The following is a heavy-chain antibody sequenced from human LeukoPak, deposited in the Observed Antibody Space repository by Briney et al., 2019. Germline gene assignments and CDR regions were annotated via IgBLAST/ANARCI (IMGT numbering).Heavy chain of an antibody. Sequence: SETLSLTCTVSGGSISSYYWSWIRQPPGKGLEWIGYIYYSGSTNYNPSLKSRVTISVDTSKNQFSLKLSSVTAADTAVYYCARANNLIRAFDIWGQGTMVTVSS. V-gene: IGHV4-59*12. CDR2: IYYSGST. CDR3: ARANNLIRAFDI. CDR1: GGSISSYY. J-gene: IGHJ3*02. D-gene: IGHD1-14*01.